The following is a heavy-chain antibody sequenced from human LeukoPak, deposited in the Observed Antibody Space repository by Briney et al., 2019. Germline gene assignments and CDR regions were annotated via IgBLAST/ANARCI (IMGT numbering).Heavy chain of an antibody. Sequence: GGSLRLSCAASGFTFSTYWMTWVRQAPGEGLEWVANIKPDGSEKYYVDSVKGRCTISRDNIRNSLDLQMNSLRAEDTAVYYCARENYFSFDYWGQGALVTVSS. J-gene: IGHJ4*02. V-gene: IGHV3-7*03. CDR2: IKPDGSEK. CDR3: ARENYFSFDY. CDR1: GFTFSTYW. D-gene: IGHD3-16*01.